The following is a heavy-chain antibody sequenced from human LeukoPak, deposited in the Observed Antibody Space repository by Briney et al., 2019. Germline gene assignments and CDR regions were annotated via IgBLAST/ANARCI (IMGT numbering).Heavy chain of an antibody. CDR3: ARDRADPDYGDYVFAY. J-gene: IGHJ4*02. V-gene: IGHV3-66*01. Sequence: GSLRLSCVASEFSVGSNYMSWVRQAPGKGLEWVSLIYSGGSTYYADSVKGRFTISRDNAKNSLYLNIHSLRAEDTAVYYCARDRADPDYGDYVFAYWGQGTLVTVSS. CDR2: IYSGGST. D-gene: IGHD4-17*01. CDR1: EFSVGSNY.